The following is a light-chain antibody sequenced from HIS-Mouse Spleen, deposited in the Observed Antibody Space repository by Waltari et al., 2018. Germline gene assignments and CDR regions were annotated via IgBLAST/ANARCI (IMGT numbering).Light chain of an antibody. CDR2: AAS. CDR1: QGITNE. Sequence: AIQMTQSPSSLSASVVDRVTITCRASQGITNELGWYQQKPGKAPKLLNYAASSLQSRVPSRFSGSGSGTDFTITISSLQPEDFATYYCLQDYNYPRTFGQGTKVEIK. J-gene: IGKJ1*01. V-gene: IGKV1-6*01. CDR3: LQDYNYPRT.